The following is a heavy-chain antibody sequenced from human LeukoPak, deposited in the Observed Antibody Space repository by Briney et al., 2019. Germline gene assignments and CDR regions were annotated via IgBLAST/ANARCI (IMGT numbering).Heavy chain of an antibody. CDR2: ISYDGRNK. Sequence: PGRSLRLSCAASGFTFSSYGMHWVRQAPGKGLEWVAVISYDGRNKYYADSVKGRFTISRDNSKNTLYLQMDSLRAEDTAVYYCARGGILTGPNDFWGQGTLATVSS. J-gene: IGHJ4*02. CDR1: GFTFSSYG. CDR3: ARGGILTGPNDF. V-gene: IGHV3-30*03. D-gene: IGHD3-9*01.